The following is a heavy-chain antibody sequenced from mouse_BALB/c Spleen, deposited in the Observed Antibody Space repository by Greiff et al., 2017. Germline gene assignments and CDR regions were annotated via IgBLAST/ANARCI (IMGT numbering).Heavy chain of an antibody. CDR1: GYTFTSYV. D-gene: IGHD2-1*01. J-gene: IGHJ2*01. Sequence: LQESGPELVKPGASVKMSCKASGYTFTSYVMHWVKQKPGQGLEWIGYINPYNDGTKYNEKFKGKATLTSDKSSSTAYMELSSLTSEDSAVYYCARDGNYVYFDYWGQGTTLTVSS. V-gene: IGHV1-14*01. CDR3: ARDGNYVYFDY. CDR2: INPYNDGT.